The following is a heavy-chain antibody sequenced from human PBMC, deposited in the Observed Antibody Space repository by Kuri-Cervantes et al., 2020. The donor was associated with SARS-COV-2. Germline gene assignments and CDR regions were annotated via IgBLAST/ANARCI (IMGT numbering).Heavy chain of an antibody. CDR1: GFTVSTNY. Sequence: GESLKISCAASGFTVSTNYMSWVRQAPGKGLEWVSLIYSSGNTHYADSVKGRFTISRDNSKNTLYLQLNNLRVDDTAVYYCARGGSCNSGTCFDYWGQGTLVTVSS. CDR3: ARGGSCNSGTCFDY. CDR2: IYSSGNT. V-gene: IGHV3-53*01. D-gene: IGHD2-15*01. J-gene: IGHJ4*02.